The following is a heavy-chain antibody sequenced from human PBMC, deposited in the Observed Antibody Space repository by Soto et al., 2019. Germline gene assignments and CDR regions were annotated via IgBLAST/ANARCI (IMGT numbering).Heavy chain of an antibody. V-gene: IGHV3-21*01. J-gene: IGHJ6*02. Sequence: GGSLRLSCAASGFTFSSYSMNWVRQAPGKGLEWVSSISSSSSYIYYADSVKGRFTISRDNSKNTLYLQMNSLRAEDTAVYYCAKDSVYYDSRTVLSPRGKVCEPNKYYYYNYGMDVWGQGTTFTICS. CDR1: GFTFSSYS. CDR2: ISSSSSYI. CDR3: AKDSVYYDSRTVLSPRGKVCEPNKYYYYNYGMDV. D-gene: IGHD3-22*01.